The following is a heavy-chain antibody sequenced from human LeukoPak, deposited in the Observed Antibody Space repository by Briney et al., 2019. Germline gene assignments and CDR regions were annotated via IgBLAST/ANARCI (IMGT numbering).Heavy chain of an antibody. J-gene: IGHJ4*02. CDR1: GYTFTSYG. CDR2: ISAYNGNT. V-gene: IGHV1-18*01. D-gene: IGHD2-2*01. CDR3: ARGSDCSSTSCLDY. Sequence: ASVKVSCKASGYTFTSYGISWARQAPGQGLEWMGWISAYNGNTNYAQKLQGRVTMTTDASTSTAYMELRSLRSDDTAVYYCARGSDCSSTSCLDYWGQGTLVTVSS.